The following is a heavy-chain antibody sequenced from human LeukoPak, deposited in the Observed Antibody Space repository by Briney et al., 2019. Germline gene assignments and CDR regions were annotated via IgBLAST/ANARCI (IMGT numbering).Heavy chain of an antibody. CDR3: ATTTSSAWMPFDY. CDR1: GFNFYSFT. V-gene: IGHV3-48*01. J-gene: IGHJ4*02. D-gene: IGHD6-25*01. CDR2: ISSGGSTI. Sequence: AGVSLRLSCVASGFNFYSFTMNWVRQAPGKGLEWVSYISSGGSTIYYRDSVKGRFTISRDNAKNSLYLQMNSLSTDDTGVYYCATTTSSAWMPFDYWGQGTLVAVSS.